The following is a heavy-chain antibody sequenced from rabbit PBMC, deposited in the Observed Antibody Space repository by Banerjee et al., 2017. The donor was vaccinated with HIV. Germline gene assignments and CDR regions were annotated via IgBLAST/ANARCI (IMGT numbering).Heavy chain of an antibody. CDR2: IAAGSSGGT. Sequence: QEQLEESGGDLVKPEGSLTLTCTASGFSFSSSYHMCWVRQAPGKGLEWIACIAAGSSGGTWYASWAKGRFTISKTSSTTVTLQMTSLTDADTATYFCGRDRGVGYDLNLWGPGTLVTDS. D-gene: IGHD6-1*01. CDR1: GFSFSSSYH. V-gene: IGHV1S45*01. J-gene: IGHJ4*01. CDR3: GRDRGVGYDLNL.